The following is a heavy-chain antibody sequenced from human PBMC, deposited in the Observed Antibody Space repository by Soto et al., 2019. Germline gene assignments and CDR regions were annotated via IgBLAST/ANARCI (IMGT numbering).Heavy chain of an antibody. CDR1: GFKFSSYA. CDR3: ARVLWFADNGKNWFDP. V-gene: IGHV3-23*01. Sequence: PGGSLRLSCAASGFKFSSYAMTWVRQAPGKGLEWVSGIGVSGDNTYYADSVKGRFTISRDNSKNTLYLQMNSLRAEDTAVYYCARVLWFADNGKNWFDPWGQGTLVTVSS. J-gene: IGHJ5*02. D-gene: IGHD3-10*01. CDR2: IGVSGDNT.